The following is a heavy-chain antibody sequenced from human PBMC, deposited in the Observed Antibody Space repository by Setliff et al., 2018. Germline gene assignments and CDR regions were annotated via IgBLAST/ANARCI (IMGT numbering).Heavy chain of an antibody. CDR1: GGTLSSYA. Sequence: SVKVSCKASGGTLSSYAISWVRQAPGQGLEWMGGIIPIFGTANYAQKFQGRVTITTDESTSTAYMELSSLRSEDTAVYYCARSPALLGIVYLDPWGQGTRVTVSS. CDR2: IIPIFGTA. D-gene: IGHD2-15*01. V-gene: IGHV1-69*05. CDR3: ARSPALLGIVYLDP. J-gene: IGHJ5*02.